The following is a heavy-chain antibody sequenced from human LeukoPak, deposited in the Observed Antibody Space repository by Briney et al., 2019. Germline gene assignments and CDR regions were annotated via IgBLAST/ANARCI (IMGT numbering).Heavy chain of an antibody. V-gene: IGHV3-15*01. CDR2: IKSKTDGGTA. CDR1: GFTFSYAW. Sequence: GGSLRLSCAASGFTFSYAWMSWVRQAPGKGLEWVGRIKSKTDGGTADYAAPGKGRFTISSDDSKNTMYLQMNSLKTEDTAVYYCITWRWFDPWGQGTLVTVSS. J-gene: IGHJ5*02. CDR3: ITWRWFDP.